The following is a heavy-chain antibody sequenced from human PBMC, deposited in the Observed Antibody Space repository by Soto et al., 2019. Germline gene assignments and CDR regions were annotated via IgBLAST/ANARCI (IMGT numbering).Heavy chain of an antibody. CDR1: GFTFSSYG. V-gene: IGHV3-33*01. Sequence: PGGSLRLSCAASGFTFSSYGMHWVRQAPGKGLEWVAVIWYDGSNKYYADSVKGRFTISRDNSKNTLYLQMNSLRAEDTAVYYCARDKIGYSSLVDYWGQGTLVTVSS. CDR3: ARDKIGYSSLVDY. J-gene: IGHJ4*02. D-gene: IGHD6-19*01. CDR2: IWYDGSNK.